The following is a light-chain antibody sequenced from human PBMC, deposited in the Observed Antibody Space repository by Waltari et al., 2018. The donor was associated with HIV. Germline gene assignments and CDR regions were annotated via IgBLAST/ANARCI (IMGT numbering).Light chain of an antibody. CDR1: RSNIASSYH. CDR3: QSYDSSLSAWV. Sequence: QSVLTQPPSVSGAPGQRVTIACSGSRSNIASSYHVHWYPQLPGTAPELLIYGNNNRPSGCPDRFTGSKSGTSASLAITGLQAEDEADYYCQSYDSSLSAWVFGGGTKLTVL. V-gene: IGLV1-40*01. J-gene: IGLJ3*02. CDR2: GNN.